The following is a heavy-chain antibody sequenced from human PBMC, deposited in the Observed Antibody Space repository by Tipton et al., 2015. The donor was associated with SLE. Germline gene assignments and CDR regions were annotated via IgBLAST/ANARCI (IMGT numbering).Heavy chain of an antibody. V-gene: IGHV4-39*07. CDR2: VYYSGST. CDR1: GDSISANSYH. CDR3: AKTTGYSNDWPYFDH. J-gene: IGHJ4*02. D-gene: IGHD6-19*01. Sequence: PGLVKPSETLSLICTVSGDSISANSYHWGWVRQPPGKGLEWIGNVYYSGSTYYSASLRSRVTISLNRSKNHFSLTLNSVTAADTAVYYCAKTTGYSNDWPYFDHWGQGTLVTVSS.